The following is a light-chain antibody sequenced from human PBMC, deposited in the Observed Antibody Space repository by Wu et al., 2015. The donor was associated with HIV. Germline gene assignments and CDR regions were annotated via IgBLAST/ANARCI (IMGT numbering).Light chain of an antibody. CDR2: DAS. CDR1: HDISVF. CDR3: QQYDNLPRT. J-gene: IGKJ4*01. V-gene: IGKV1-33*01. Sequence: DIQMTQSPSSLSASVGDRVTITCQASHDISVFLNWYQQKPGKAPKLLIYDASNLETGVPSRFSGSGSGTDFTFTISSLQPEDIATYYCQQYDNLPRTFGGGTKVEIK.